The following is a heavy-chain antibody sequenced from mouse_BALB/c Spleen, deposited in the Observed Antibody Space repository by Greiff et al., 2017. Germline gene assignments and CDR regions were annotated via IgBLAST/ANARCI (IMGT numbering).Heavy chain of an antibody. CDR3: ARYSNYYAMDY. V-gene: IGHV5-4*02. Sequence: DVHLVESGGGLVKPGGSLKLSCAASGFTFSDYYMYWVRQTPEKRLEWVATISDGGSYTYYPDSVKGRFTISRDNAKNNLYLQMSSLKSEDTAMYYCARYSNYYAMDYWGQGTSVTVSS. CDR2: ISDGGSYT. J-gene: IGHJ4*01. CDR1: GFTFSDYY.